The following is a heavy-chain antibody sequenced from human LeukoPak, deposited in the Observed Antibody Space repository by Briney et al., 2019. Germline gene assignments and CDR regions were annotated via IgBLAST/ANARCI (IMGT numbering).Heavy chain of an antibody. CDR1: GGSFSGYY. D-gene: IGHD5-18*01. Sequence: PSETLSLTCAVYGGSFSGYYWSWIRQPPGKGLEWIGEINHSGSTNCNPSLKSRVTISVDTSKNQFSLKLSSVTAADTAVHYCARELDTAMVTDWFDPWGQGTLVTVSS. CDR2: INHSGST. CDR3: ARELDTAMVTDWFDP. V-gene: IGHV4-34*01. J-gene: IGHJ5*02.